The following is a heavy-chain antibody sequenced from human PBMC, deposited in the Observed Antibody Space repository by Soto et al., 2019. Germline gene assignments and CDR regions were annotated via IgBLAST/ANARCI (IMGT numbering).Heavy chain of an antibody. CDR3: ARLYYDYV. Sequence: PGGSLRLSCRASGYYFRTYSMNWVRQAPGQGLEWIAYVSLDSDTIQYADSVKGRFTISRDDAENSLYLQMDSLRDEDTATYYCARLYYDYVWGQGTTVTVSS. V-gene: IGHV3-48*02. CDR1: GYYFRTYS. J-gene: IGHJ6*02. CDR2: VSLDSDTI. D-gene: IGHD3-3*01.